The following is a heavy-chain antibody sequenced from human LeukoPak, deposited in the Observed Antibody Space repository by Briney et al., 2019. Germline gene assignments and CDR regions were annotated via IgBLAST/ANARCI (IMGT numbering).Heavy chain of an antibody. CDR3: ARHKNVYGDYGY. V-gene: IGHV4-59*01. Sequence: PSETLSLTCTVSGGSISSYYWSWIRQPPGKGLEWIGYIYYSGSTNYNPFLKSRVTISVDTSKNQFSLKLSSVTAADTAVYYCARHKNVYGDYGYWGQGTLVTVSS. D-gene: IGHD4-17*01. J-gene: IGHJ4*02. CDR2: IYYSGST. CDR1: GGSISSYY.